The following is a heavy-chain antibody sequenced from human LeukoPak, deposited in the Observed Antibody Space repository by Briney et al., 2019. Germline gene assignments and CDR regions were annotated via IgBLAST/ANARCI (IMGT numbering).Heavy chain of an antibody. V-gene: IGHV4-34*01. CDR3: ARDRRSWWFDP. CDR2: INHSGST. J-gene: IGHJ5*02. Sequence: SETLSLTCAVYGGSFSGYYWSWIRQPPGKGLECIGDINHSGSTNYNPSLKSRVTISVDTSKNQFSLKLSSVTAADTAVYYCARDRRSWWFDPWGQGTLVTVSS. CDR1: GGSFSGYY.